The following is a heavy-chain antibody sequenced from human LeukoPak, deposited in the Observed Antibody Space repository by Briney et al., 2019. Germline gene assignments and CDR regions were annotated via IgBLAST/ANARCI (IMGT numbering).Heavy chain of an antibody. V-gene: IGHV4-4*02. CDR3: ARDRPLYGMDV. D-gene: IGHD6-6*01. CDR1: GDSINSLDL. CDR2: MYLSGTT. Sequence: PSETLSLTCTVSGDSINSLDLWSWVRQPPGKGLEWIGEMYLSGTTHSNPSVKSRVTISIDKSKNQIFLNLSSVTAADTAVYYCARDRPLYGMDVWGQGTTVTVSS. J-gene: IGHJ6*02.